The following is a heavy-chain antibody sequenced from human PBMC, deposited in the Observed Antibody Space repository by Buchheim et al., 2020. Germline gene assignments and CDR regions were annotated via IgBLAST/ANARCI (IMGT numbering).Heavy chain of an antibody. CDR1: GFTFSSYE. CDR3: ARGDGGYYYGMDV. J-gene: IGHJ6*02. Sequence: EVQLVESGGGLVQPGGSLRLSCAASGFTFSSYEMNWVRQAPGKGLEWVSYISTSVSTKYYADAVKGRFTISRDNAKNSLYLQLNSLRAEDTAVYYCARGDGGYYYGMDVWGQGTT. D-gene: IGHD2-21*02. CDR2: ISTSVSTK. V-gene: IGHV3-48*03.